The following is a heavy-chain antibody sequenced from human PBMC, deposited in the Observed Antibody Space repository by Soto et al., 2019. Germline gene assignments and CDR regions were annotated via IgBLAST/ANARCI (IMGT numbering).Heavy chain of an antibody. V-gene: IGHV3-30*18. CDR3: AKAERQWLVLSFDY. CDR1: GFTFSSYG. Sequence: XGSLRLSCAASGFTFSSYGMHWVRQAPGKGLDWVAVISYDGSNKYYADSVKGRFTISRDNSKNTLYLQMNSLRAEDTAAYYCAKAERQWLVLSFDYWGQGSLVTVSS. J-gene: IGHJ4*02. D-gene: IGHD6-19*01. CDR2: ISYDGSNK.